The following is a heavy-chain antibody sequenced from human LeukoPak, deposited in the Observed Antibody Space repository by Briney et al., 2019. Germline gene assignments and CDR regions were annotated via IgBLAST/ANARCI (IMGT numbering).Heavy chain of an antibody. D-gene: IGHD1-26*01. CDR1: GYTLTELS. Sequence: ASVKVSCKVSGYTLTELSMHWVRQAPGKGLEWMGGFDPEDGETIYAQKFQGRVTMTEDTSTDTAYMELSSLRSEDTAVHYCATPTSYSGSYYPHFDYWGQGTLVTVSS. V-gene: IGHV1-24*01. J-gene: IGHJ4*02. CDR3: ATPTSYSGSYYPHFDY. CDR2: FDPEDGET.